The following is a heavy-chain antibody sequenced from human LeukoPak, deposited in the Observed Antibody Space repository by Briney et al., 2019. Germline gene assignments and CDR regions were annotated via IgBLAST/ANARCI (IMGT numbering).Heavy chain of an antibody. CDR2: IIPIFGTA. CDR3: ARDLGYCSGGSCYHDWFDP. V-gene: IGHV1-69*13. J-gene: IGHJ5*02. CDR1: GGTFSSYA. D-gene: IGHD2-15*01. Sequence: SVKVSCKASGGTFSSYAISWVRQAPGQGLEWMGGIIPIFGTANYAQKFQGRVTITADESTSTAYMELSSLRSEDTAVYYCARDLGYCSGGSCYHDWFDPRGQGTLVTVSS.